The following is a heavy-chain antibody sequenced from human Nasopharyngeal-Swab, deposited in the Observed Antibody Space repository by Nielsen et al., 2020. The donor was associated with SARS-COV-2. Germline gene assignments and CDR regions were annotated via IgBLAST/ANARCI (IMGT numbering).Heavy chain of an antibody. Sequence: SVQVSCKASGGTFSSYAISWVLQAPGQGLEWMGRIIPIFGIANYAQKLQGRVTITADKSTSTAYMELSSLRSEDTAVYYCASQGGGDYYDSRRYYNYVMDVWGQGTTVTVSS. V-gene: IGHV1-69*04. CDR1: GGTFSSYA. CDR2: IIPIFGIA. D-gene: IGHD3-22*01. CDR3: ASQGGGDYYDSRRYYNYVMDV. J-gene: IGHJ6*02.